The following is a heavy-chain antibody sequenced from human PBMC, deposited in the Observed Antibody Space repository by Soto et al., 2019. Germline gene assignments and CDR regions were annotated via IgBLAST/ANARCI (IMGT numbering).Heavy chain of an antibody. CDR1: GGTFSSYA. Sequence: VASVKVSCKASGGTFSSYAISWVRQAPGQGLEWMGGIIPIFGTANYAQKFQGRVTITADESTSTAYMELSSLRSEDTAVYYCARSLYEDIVVVPAAIQGDYYYYGMDVWGQGTTVTVSS. D-gene: IGHD2-2*02. V-gene: IGHV1-69*13. J-gene: IGHJ6*02. CDR2: IIPIFGTA. CDR3: ARSLYEDIVVVPAAIQGDYYYYGMDV.